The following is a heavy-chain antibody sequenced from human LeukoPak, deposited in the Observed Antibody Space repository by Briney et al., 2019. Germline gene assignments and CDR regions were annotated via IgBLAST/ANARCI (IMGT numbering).Heavy chain of an antibody. D-gene: IGHD2-2*02. Sequence: PSETLSLTCTVSGGSISSGDYYWSWIRQPPGKGLEWIGYIYYSGSTYYNPSLKSRVTISVDTSKNQFSLKLSSVTAADTAVYYCARGRGDIVVVPAAILLSQLDYWGQGTLVTVSS. V-gene: IGHV4-30-4*02. CDR2: IYYSGST. J-gene: IGHJ4*02. CDR3: ARGRGDIVVVPAAILLSQLDY. CDR1: GGSISSGDYY.